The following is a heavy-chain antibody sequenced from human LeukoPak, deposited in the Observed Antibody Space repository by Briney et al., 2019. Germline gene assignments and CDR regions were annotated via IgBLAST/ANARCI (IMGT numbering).Heavy chain of an antibody. CDR1: GGSISSYY. CDR2: IYYSGST. J-gene: IGHJ2*01. Sequence: SETLSLTCTVSGGSISSYYWSWIRQPPGKGLKWIGYIYYSGSTNYNPSLKSRVTISVDTSKNQFSLKLSSVTAADTAVYYCARDNDWYFDLWGRGTLVTVSS. CDR3: ARDNDWYFDL. V-gene: IGHV4-59*01.